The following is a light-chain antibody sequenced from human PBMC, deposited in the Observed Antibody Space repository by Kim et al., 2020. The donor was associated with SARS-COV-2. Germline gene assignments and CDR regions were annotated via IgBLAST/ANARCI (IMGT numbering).Light chain of an antibody. CDR3: SSYAGSNNLV. CDR2: EVS. V-gene: IGLV2-8*01. CDR1: RSDVGGYNY. Sequence: GQSVTISCTGTRSDVGGYNYVSWYQKHPGKAPKLMIYEVSKRPSGVPDRFSGSKSGNTASLTVSGLQAEDEADYYCSSYAGSNNLVFGGGTQLTVL. J-gene: IGLJ3*02.